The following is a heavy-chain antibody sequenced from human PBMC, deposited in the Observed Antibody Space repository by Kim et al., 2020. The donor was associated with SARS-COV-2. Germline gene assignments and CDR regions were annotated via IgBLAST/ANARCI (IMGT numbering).Heavy chain of an antibody. D-gene: IGHD6-6*01. Sequence: GGSLRLSCAASGFTVSSNYMSWVRQAPGKGLEWVSVIYSGGSTYYADSVKGRFTISRDNSKNTLYLQMNSLRAEDTAVYYCARDLSSSSKDYWGQGTLVTVSS. J-gene: IGHJ4*02. CDR3: ARDLSSSSKDY. V-gene: IGHV3-66*01. CDR2: IYSGGST. CDR1: GFTVSSNY.